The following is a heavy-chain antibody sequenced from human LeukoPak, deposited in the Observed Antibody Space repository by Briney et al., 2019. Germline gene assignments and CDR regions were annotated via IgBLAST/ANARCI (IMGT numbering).Heavy chain of an antibody. CDR1: GFSFSGAW. V-gene: IGHV3-15*01. Sequence: PGGSLRLSCATSGFSFSGAWLSWVRQAPGKGLEWIGRIQHGGTTDYAAPVKSRFTISRDDSKATLYLQMNSLKTEDTAIYYCTTVTHFYLGGQGTLVTVSS. J-gene: IGHJ4*02. CDR3: TTVTHFYL. D-gene: IGHD2-15*01. CDR2: IQHGGTT.